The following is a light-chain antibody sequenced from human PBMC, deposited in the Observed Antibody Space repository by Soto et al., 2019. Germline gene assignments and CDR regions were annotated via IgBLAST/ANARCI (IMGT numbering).Light chain of an antibody. CDR3: SSYTSSRPRV. CDR2: DVS. Sequence: QSVLTQPASVSGSPGQSVTISCTGTSSDVGGYNYDSWHQQHPGKAPKLMIYDVSNRPLGVPNRFSGSKSGNTASMTRSGLEAEDEADCYCSSYTSSRPRVFGGGTQVTVL. V-gene: IGLV2-14*01. CDR1: SSDVGGYNY. J-gene: IGLJ7*01.